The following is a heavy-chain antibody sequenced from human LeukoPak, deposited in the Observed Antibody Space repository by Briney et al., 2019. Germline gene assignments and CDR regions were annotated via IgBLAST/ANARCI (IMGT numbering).Heavy chain of an antibody. J-gene: IGHJ6*03. D-gene: IGHD3-22*01. Sequence: ASVKVSCKASGFTFTSYDINWVRQATGQGLEWMGWMNPNSGNTGYAQKFQGRVTITRNTSTSTVYMELSSLRSEDTAVYYCARGVRYYYDSSGSAVDYYYYIDVWGKGTTVTISS. CDR2: MNPNSGNT. CDR3: ARGVRYYYDSSGSAVDYYYYIDV. V-gene: IGHV1-8*03. CDR1: GFTFTSYD.